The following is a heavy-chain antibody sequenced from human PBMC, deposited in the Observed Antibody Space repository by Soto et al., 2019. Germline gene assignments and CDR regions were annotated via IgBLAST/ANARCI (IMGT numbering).Heavy chain of an antibody. CDR1: GGTFSSYT. D-gene: IGHD2-2*01. V-gene: IGHV1-69*02. J-gene: IGHJ3*02. Sequence: SVKVSCKASGGTFSSYTFSWVRQAPGQGPEWMGRIIPILGIANCAQKFQGRVTITADKSTSTAYMELSSLRSEDTAVYYCARGGWCSSTSCYDDAFDIWGQGTMVTVSS. CDR3: ARGGWCSSTSCYDDAFDI. CDR2: IIPILGIA.